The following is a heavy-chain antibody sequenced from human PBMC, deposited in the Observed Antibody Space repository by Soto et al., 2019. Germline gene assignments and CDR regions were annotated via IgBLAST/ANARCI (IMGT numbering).Heavy chain of an antibody. CDR3: ARGFAYYYDSSGYPTVAFDI. D-gene: IGHD3-22*01. CDR2: IYYSGST. V-gene: IGHV4-31*03. CDR1: GGSISSGGYY. J-gene: IGHJ3*02. Sequence: QVQLQESGPGLVKPSQTLSLTCTVSGGSISSGGYYWSWIRQHPGKGLEWIGYIYYSGSTYYNPSLKSRVTISVDTSKNQFSLKLSSVTAADTAVYYCARGFAYYYDSSGYPTVAFDIWGQGTMVTVSS.